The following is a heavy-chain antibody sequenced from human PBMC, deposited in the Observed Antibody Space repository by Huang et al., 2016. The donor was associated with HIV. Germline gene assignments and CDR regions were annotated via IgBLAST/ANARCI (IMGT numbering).Heavy chain of an antibody. CDR3: AKGSGHFDS. D-gene: IGHD2-8*02. J-gene: IGHJ5*01. CDR2: SSYDGNGM. V-gene: IGHV3-30*18. CDR1: GFSFSSYG. Sequence: QVWLVESGGGVVQPGRPLRLSCVGSGFSFSSYGLHWVRQAPGKGLGWVAFSSYDGNGMSYAGSVKGRFSISRQNSKRTVSLQMNSLRVEDSGVYFCAKGSGHFDSWGQGTLVTVSP.